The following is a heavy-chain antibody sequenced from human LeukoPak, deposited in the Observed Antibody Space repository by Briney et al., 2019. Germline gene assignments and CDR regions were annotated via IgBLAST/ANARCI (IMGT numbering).Heavy chain of an antibody. CDR1: GASIGNNNYY. J-gene: IGHJ4*02. CDR3: ARHQWVVAGIDF. Sequence: SETLSLTCTVSGASIGNNNYYWGWIRQPPGKGLEWIGSIYYSGSTYYNPSLKSRVTISVDTSKNQFSLKVSSVTAADTSVYYCARHQWVVAGIDFWGQGTLVTVSS. CDR2: IYYSGST. V-gene: IGHV4-39*01. D-gene: IGHD6-19*01.